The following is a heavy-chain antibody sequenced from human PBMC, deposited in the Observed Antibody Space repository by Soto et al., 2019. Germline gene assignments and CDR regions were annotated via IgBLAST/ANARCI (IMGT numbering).Heavy chain of an antibody. J-gene: IGHJ6*02. CDR2: INPMCGRA. Sequence: ASVKVFCKASGCTFSSYAMSWVRQAPGQGLEWMGGINPMCGRANYAQKFEGRVTMTRDKSTNTAYMELSSLRSEDTAVYYCAREPYSSGATVPSCLGYYFYGMAVWAQGPTATSP. CDR1: GCTFSSYA. CDR3: AREPYSSGATVPSCLGYYFYGMAV. V-gene: IGHV1-69*05. D-gene: IGHD3-22*01.